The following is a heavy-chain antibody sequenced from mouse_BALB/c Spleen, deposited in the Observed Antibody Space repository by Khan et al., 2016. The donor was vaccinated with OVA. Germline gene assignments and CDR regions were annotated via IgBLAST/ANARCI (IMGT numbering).Heavy chain of an antibody. CDR1: GYSFTAYY. CDR2: INPNTDNT. J-gene: IGHJ3*01. CDR3: ARGYYYFAY. D-gene: IGHD1-1*01. V-gene: IGHV1-26*01. Sequence: EVQLQESGPDLVTPGASVKISCKASGYSFTAYYMNWVKLSHGKSLECIGRINPNTDNTNYNQKFKGKAILTVDTSSRPAYMELRSLTSEDSAVCFCARGYYYFAYWGQGTMVTVSA.